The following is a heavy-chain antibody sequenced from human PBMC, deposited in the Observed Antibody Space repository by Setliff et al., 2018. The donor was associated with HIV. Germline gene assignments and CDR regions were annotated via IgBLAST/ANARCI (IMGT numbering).Heavy chain of an antibody. Sequence: GGSLILSCAASGFTFSDHAIHWVRQAPGEGLEWVAVISYDGTNKYLADSLKGRFTVSRDNSNNTVYLQMTSLRPEDMAVYYCAKTRTGLYSSSPLYFDHWGQGTLVTVSS. CDR3: AKTRTGLYSSSPLYFDH. CDR2: ISYDGTNK. D-gene: IGHD6-6*01. V-gene: IGHV3-30*04. CDR1: GFTFSDHA. J-gene: IGHJ4*02.